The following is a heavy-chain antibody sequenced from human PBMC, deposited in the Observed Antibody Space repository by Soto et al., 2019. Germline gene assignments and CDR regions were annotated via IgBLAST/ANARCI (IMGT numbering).Heavy chain of an antibody. V-gene: IGHV1-46*01. CDR1: GYTFTSYY. CDR3: ARDWWYSSGWYYYYGMDV. Sequence: ASVKVSCKASGYTFTSYYMHWVRQPPGQGLEWMGIINPSGGSTSYGQKFQGRVTMARDTSTSTVYMELSSLRSEEAAVYYCARDWWYSSGWYYYYGMDVWGQATTVTVSS. CDR2: INPSGGST. J-gene: IGHJ6*02. D-gene: IGHD6-19*01.